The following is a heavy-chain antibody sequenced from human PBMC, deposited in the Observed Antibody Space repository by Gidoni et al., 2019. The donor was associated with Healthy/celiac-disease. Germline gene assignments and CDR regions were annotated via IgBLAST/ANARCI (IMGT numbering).Heavy chain of an antibody. V-gene: IGHV3-48*02. J-gene: IGHJ4*02. Sequence: EVQLVESGGGLVQPGGSLRLSCAAPGLSSSSSSMNSVCQAPGKGLGWISYIRSSSSTIYYADSVKGRFTITRYNAKNSLYLQMNSLRDEDTAVYYCARDDEIWAARTRTYFDYWGQGTLVTVSS. CDR2: IRSSSSTI. CDR3: ARDDEIWAARTRTYFDY. CDR1: GLSSSSSS. D-gene: IGHD6-6*01.